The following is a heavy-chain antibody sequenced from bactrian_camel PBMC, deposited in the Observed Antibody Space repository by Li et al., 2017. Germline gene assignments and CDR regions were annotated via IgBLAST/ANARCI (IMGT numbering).Heavy chain of an antibody. Sequence: HVQLVESGGGSVQAGGSLRLSCAASGSTGCMAWFRQAPGQAREGVAAITPDGARQFYADSVRGRFTISKDNGKNIPYLQMSSLKSEDAAMFYCAAQGGGLHFSLLTCENDFASWGQGTQVTVS. CDR2: ITPDGARQ. V-gene: IGHV3S1*01. CDR1: GSTGC. J-gene: IGHJ6*01. CDR3: AAQGGGLHFSLLTCENDFAS. D-gene: IGHD2*01.